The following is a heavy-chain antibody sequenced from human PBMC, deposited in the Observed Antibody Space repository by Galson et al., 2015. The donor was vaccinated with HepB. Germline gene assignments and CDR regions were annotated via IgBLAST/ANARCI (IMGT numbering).Heavy chain of an antibody. J-gene: IGHJ2*01. D-gene: IGHD3-22*01. Sequence: LSLTCTVPGGSVSSGSYYWSWIRQPPGKGLEWIGYIYYSGSTNYNPSLKSRVTISVDTSKNQFSLKLSSVTAADTAVYYCASGDSSGYYRLSYWYFDLWGRGTLVTVSS. CDR1: GGSVSSGSYY. V-gene: IGHV4-61*01. CDR2: IYYSGST. CDR3: ASGDSSGYYRLSYWYFDL.